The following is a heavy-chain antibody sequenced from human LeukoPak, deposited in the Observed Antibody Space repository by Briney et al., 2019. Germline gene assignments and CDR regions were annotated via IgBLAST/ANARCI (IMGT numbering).Heavy chain of an antibody. D-gene: IGHD6-19*01. V-gene: IGHV4-59*08. CDR2: IYYSGST. CDR1: GDSISSYY. J-gene: IGHJ4*02. Sequence: SETLSLTCTVSGDSISSYYWSWIRQPPGKGLEWIGYIYYSGSTNYNPSLKSRVTISVDTSKNQFSLKLSSVTAADTAVYYCARHGYSSGWSFDYWGQGTLVTVSS. CDR3: ARHGYSSGWSFDY.